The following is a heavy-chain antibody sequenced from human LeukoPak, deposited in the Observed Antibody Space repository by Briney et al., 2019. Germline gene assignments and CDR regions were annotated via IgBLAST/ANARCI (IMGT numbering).Heavy chain of an antibody. Sequence: SETLSLTCAVSDYSISIGYYWGWIRHPPGKWLDWIGTIYHSGSTYYNPSLKSRVTISVDTSKNQFSLKLSSVTAADTAVYYCARTGGNSGWYYFDYWGQGTLVTVSS. CDR3: ARTGGNSGWYYFDY. V-gene: IGHV4-38-2*01. CDR1: DYSISIGYY. CDR2: IYHSGST. J-gene: IGHJ4*02. D-gene: IGHD6-19*01.